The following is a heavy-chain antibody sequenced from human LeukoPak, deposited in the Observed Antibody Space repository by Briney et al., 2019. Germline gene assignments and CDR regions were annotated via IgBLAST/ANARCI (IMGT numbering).Heavy chain of an antibody. V-gene: IGHV3-23*01. D-gene: IGHD6-19*01. CDR2: ISGSGGST. CDR1: GFTFSSYA. J-gene: IGHJ4*02. CDR3: AKPPVAVAGQDPDY. Sequence: PGGSLRLSCADSGFTFSSYAMSWVRQAPGKGLEWVSAISGSGGSTYYADSVKGRFTISRDNSKNTLYLQMNSLRAEDTAVYYCAKPPVAVAGQDPDYWGQGTLVTVSS.